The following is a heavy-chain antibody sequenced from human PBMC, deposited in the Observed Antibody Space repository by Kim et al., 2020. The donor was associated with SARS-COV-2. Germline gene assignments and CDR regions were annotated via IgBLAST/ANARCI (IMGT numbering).Heavy chain of an antibody. V-gene: IGHV3-11*05. D-gene: IGHD1-26*01. CDR3: ARDPIGSKGLYDY. CDR1: GFTFSDYY. Sequence: GGSLRLSCAASGFTFSDYYMSWIRQAPGKGLEWVSYITTSSSYTNYADSVKGRFTISRDNAKNSLFLQMNSLRDEDTAVYYCARDPIGSKGLYDYWGQGILVTVSS. CDR2: ITTSSSYT. J-gene: IGHJ4*02.